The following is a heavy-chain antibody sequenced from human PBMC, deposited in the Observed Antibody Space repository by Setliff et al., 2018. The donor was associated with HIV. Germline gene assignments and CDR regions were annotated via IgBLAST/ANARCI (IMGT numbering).Heavy chain of an antibody. V-gene: IGHV3-74*01. J-gene: IGHJ4*02. CDR1: GFMFGDYA. D-gene: IGHD3-3*01. Sequence: PGGSLRLSCKASGFMFGDYAINWFRQAPGKGLEWVSRIDSDGSDTNYADSVRGRFTISRDNAKNTVYLQLNSLRAEDTAVYYCARGPEYNFWGGYLGLWGQGTLVTVSS. CDR2: IDSDGSDT. CDR3: ARGPEYNFWGGYLGL.